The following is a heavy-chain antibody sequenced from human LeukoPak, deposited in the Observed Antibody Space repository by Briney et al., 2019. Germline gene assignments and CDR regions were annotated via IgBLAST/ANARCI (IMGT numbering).Heavy chain of an antibody. D-gene: IGHD6-19*01. CDR1: GGSFSGYY. J-gene: IGHJ4*02. CDR2: INHSGST. V-gene: IGHV4-34*01. CDR3: ARQDRLVPDGY. Sequence: SETLSLTCAVYGGSFSGYYWSWIRQPPGKGLEWIGEINHSGSTNYNPSLKSRVTISVDTSKNQFSLKLSSVAAADTAVYYCARQDRLVPDGYWGQGTLVTVSS.